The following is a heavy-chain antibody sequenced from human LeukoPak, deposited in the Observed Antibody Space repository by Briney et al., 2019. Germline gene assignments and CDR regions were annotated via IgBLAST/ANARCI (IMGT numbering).Heavy chain of an antibody. J-gene: IGHJ4*02. CDR3: AKDRRPGYCSGGSRRGPVDY. D-gene: IGHD2-15*01. Sequence: GGSLRLSCAASGFTFSSYGMHWVRQAPGKGLEWVAVISYDGSNKYYADSVKGRFTISRDNSKNTLYLQMNSLRAEDTAVYYCAKDRRPGYCSGGSRRGPVDYWGQGTLVTVSS. V-gene: IGHV3-30*18. CDR2: ISYDGSNK. CDR1: GFTFSSYG.